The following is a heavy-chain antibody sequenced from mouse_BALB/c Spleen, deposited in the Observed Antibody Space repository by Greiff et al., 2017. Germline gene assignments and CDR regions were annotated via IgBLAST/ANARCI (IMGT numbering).Heavy chain of an antibody. Sequence: ESGPGLVKPSQSLSLTCSVTGYSITSGYYWNLIRQFPGNKLEWMGYISYDGSNNYNPSLKNRISITRDTSKNQFFLKLNSVTTEDTATYYCARGSSSYDYFDYWGQGTTLTVSS. J-gene: IGHJ2*01. V-gene: IGHV3-6*02. CDR1: GYSITSGYY. CDR3: ARGSSSYDYFDY. CDR2: ISYDGSN. D-gene: IGHD1-1*01.